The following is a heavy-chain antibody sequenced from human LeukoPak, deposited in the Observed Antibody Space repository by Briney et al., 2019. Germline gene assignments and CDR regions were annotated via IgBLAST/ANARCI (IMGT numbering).Heavy chain of an antibody. CDR2: ISYDGSNK. V-gene: IGHV3-30-3*01. CDR1: GFTFSSYA. D-gene: IGHD3-10*01. CDR3: ARDSVWFGGNYYYYGMDV. Sequence: PGGSLRLSCAASGFTFSSYAMHWVRQAPGKGLEWVAVISYDGSNKYYADSVKGRFTISRDNSKNTLYLQMNSLRAEDMAVYYCARDSVWFGGNYYYYGMDVWGQGTTVTVSS. J-gene: IGHJ6*02.